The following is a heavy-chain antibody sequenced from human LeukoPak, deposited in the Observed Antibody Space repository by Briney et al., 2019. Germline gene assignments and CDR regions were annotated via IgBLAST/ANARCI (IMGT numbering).Heavy chain of an antibody. CDR2: ISSSGSTI. CDR3: AAQSTVTTYYLNWYFDL. J-gene: IGHJ2*01. CDR1: GFTFSSYE. D-gene: IGHD4-17*01. Sequence: GGSLRLSCAASGFTFSSYEMNWVRQAPGKGLEWVSYISSSGSTIYYADSVKCRFTISRDNAKNLLYLQMNSLRAEDTAVYYCAAQSTVTTYYLNWYFDLWGRGTLVTVPS. V-gene: IGHV3-48*03.